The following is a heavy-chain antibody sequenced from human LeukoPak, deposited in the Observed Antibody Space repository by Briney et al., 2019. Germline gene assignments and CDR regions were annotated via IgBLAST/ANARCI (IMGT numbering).Heavy chain of an antibody. J-gene: IGHJ4*02. CDR3: TRYCSSTSCQFDY. V-gene: IGHV3-49*04. Sequence: PGGSLRLSCTASGFTFGDYAMSWVRQAPRQGLEWVGFIRSKAYGGTTEYAASVKGRFTISRDDSKSIAYLQMNSLKTEDTAVYCCTRYCSSTSCQFDYWGQGTLVTVSS. CDR1: GFTFGDYA. CDR2: IRSKAYGGTT. D-gene: IGHD2-2*01.